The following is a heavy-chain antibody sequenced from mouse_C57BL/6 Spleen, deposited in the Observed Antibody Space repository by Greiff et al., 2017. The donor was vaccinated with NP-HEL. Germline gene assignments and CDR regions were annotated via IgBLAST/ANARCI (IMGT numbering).Heavy chain of an antibody. D-gene: IGHD1-1*01. CDR3: ARDYGSSLYYFDY. V-gene: IGHV1-4*01. CDR1: GYTFTSYT. CDR2: INPSSGYT. J-gene: IGHJ2*01. Sequence: QVQLKQSGAELARPGASVKMSCKASGYTFTSYTMHWVKQRPGQGLEWIGYINPSSGYTKYPHHGKDKATLTADKSSSTAYMQLHSLTSEDTAVYYCARDYGSSLYYFDYWGQGTTLTVSS.